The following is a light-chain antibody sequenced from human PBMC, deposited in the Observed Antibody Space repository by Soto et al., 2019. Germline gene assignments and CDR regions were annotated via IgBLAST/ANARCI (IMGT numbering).Light chain of an antibody. CDR2: EVS. CDR3: SSYTGSSTWV. V-gene: IGLV2-14*01. J-gene: IGLJ3*02. Sequence: QSVLTQPASVSGSPGQSITVSCTGTSNDVGRYNYVSWYQQHPGKAPRLMIYEVSNRPSGVSNRFSGSKSGNTASLTISGLQAEDEADYYCSSYTGSSTWVFGGGTKLTVL. CDR1: SNDVGRYNY.